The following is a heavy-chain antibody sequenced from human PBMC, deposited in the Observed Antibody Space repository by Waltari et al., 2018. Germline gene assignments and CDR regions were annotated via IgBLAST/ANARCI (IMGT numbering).Heavy chain of an antibody. CDR3: TKGWGDY. J-gene: IGHJ4*02. D-gene: IGHD7-27*01. CDR2: IVGGGDST. Sequence: EGHLLESGGGLLRPGGSLRLTGVAFGFTLTTYAMGWVRQPPGKGLEWVSGIVGGGDSTYYADSVKGRFTISRDSSKNTLYLQMNSLRAEDTAVYYCTKGWGDYWGQGTLVTVSS. V-gene: IGHV3-23*01. CDR1: GFTLTTYA.